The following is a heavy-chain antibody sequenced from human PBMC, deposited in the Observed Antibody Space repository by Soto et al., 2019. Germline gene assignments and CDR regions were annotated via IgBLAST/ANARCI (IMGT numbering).Heavy chain of an antibody. D-gene: IGHD2-2*01. V-gene: IGHV3-21*01. CDR1: GFTFSSYS. CDR2: ISSSSSYI. Sequence: EVQLVESGGGLVKPGGSLRLSCAASGFTFSSYSMNWVRQAPGKGLEWVSSISSSSSYIYYADSVKGRFTISRDNAKNSLYLQMNSRRAEDTAVYYCARVGDCSSTSCYDYYYYYYMDVWGKGTTVTVSS. CDR3: ARVGDCSSTSCYDYYYYYYMDV. J-gene: IGHJ6*03.